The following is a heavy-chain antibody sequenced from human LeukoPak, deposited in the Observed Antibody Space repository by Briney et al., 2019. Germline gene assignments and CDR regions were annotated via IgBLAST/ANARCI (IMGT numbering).Heavy chain of an antibody. Sequence: SETLSLTCTVSGGFISRGSYYWGWIRQPPGKGLEWIGSIYYSGTTYYNPSLKSRITISVDTSKNQFSLKLSSVTAADTAVYYCACLTTADAFDIWGQGTMVTVSS. CDR2: IYYSGTT. CDR1: GGFISRGSYY. D-gene: IGHD3-22*01. V-gene: IGHV4-39*07. J-gene: IGHJ3*02. CDR3: ACLTTADAFDI.